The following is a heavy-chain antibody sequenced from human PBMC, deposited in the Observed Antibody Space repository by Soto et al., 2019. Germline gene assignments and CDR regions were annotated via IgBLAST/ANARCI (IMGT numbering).Heavy chain of an antibody. Sequence: SVKVSCKASGGTFSSYAISWVRQAPGQGLEWMGGIIPVFGTANYAQKFQGRVTITADKSTSTAYMELSSLRSEDTAVYYCARGGWIAVAVYFDYWGQGTLVTV. J-gene: IGHJ4*02. CDR3: ARGGWIAVAVYFDY. CDR2: IIPVFGTA. V-gene: IGHV1-69*06. D-gene: IGHD6-19*01. CDR1: GGTFSSYA.